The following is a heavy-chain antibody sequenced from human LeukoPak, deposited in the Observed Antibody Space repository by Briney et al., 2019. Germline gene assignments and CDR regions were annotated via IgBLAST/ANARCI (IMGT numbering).Heavy chain of an antibody. V-gene: IGHV3-23*01. Sequence: PGGSLRLSCAASGFTFSSYAVSWVRQAPGKGLEWVSAISGSGGSTYYADSVKGRFTISRDNSKNTLYLQMNSLRAEDTAVYYCAKDMGYSYGYGDYWGQGTLVTVSS. CDR3: AKDMGYSYGYGDY. J-gene: IGHJ4*02. CDR2: ISGSGGST. D-gene: IGHD5-18*01. CDR1: GFTFSSYA.